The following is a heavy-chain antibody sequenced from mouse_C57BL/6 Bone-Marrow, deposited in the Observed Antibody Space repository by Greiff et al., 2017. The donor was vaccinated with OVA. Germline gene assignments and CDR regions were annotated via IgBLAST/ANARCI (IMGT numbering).Heavy chain of an antibody. D-gene: IGHD2-3*01. J-gene: IGHJ1*03. V-gene: IGHV1-69*01. CDR1: GYTFTSYW. Sequence: QVQLQQPGAELVLPGASVKLSCKASGYTFTSYWMHWVKQRPGQGLEWIGEIDPSDSYTNYIQKFKGKSALTVDKSSSTAYMQLSSLTSEDSAVYYCALYDGYYRYFDGWGTGTTVTVSS. CDR2: IDPSDSYT. CDR3: ALYDGYYRYFDG.